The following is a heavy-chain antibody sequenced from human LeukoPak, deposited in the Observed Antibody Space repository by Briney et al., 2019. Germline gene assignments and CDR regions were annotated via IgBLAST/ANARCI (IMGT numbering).Heavy chain of an antibody. CDR2: VFYTGIT. V-gene: IGHV4-59*01. CDR1: GGSISNYY. CDR3: ARVGYDISIDY. J-gene: IGHJ4*02. D-gene: IGHD3-9*01. Sequence: SETLSLTCSVSGGSISNYYLNWIRQTPGKGLEWIGYVFYTGITDYNPSLKSRVSISVDTSKNQFSLKLSSVTAADTAVYYCARVGYDISIDYWGQGTLVTVSS.